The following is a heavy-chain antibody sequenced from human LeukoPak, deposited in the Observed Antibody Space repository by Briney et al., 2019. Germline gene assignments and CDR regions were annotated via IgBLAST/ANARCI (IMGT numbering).Heavy chain of an antibody. CDR3: ARGAARMVEVAPIISFEF. CDR2: INPSGGST. D-gene: IGHD5-24*01. Sequence: ASVKVSCKASGYTFTSYYMHWVRQAPGQGLEWMGIINPSGGSTSYAQKFQGGVTMTRDMSTSTVYMELSSLRSEDTAVYYCARGAARMVEVAPIISFEFWGQGTLVTVSS. CDR1: GYTFTSYY. J-gene: IGHJ4*02. V-gene: IGHV1-46*01.